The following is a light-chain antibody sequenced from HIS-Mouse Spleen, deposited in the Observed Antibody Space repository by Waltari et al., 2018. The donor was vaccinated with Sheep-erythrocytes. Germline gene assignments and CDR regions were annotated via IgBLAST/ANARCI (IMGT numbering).Light chain of an antibody. CDR2: DVS. J-gene: IGLJ1*01. V-gene: IGLV2-11*01. CDR3: CSYAGSYTYV. Sequence: QSALTQPPSVSGSPGQSVTIPCTGTRSDVRGSNYVSWYQQPPGKAPKPMIDDVSKRPSGVPDRFSGSKSGNTASLTISGLQAEDKADYYCCSYAGSYTYVFGTGTKVTVL. CDR1: RSDVRGSNY.